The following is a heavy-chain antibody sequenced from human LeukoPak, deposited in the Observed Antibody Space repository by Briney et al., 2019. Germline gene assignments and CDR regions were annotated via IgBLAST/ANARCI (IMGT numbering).Heavy chain of an antibody. Sequence: HTGVSLRLSCAASGLTFSSNVMTWVRQAPGKRLEWVSLISGTGGTTYYPHSVKSQFTISRDNSKNTLYRQMNGLRVEDTAAYYCAQGYANGWYPDFGGQGNGVSVSS. CDR1: GLTFSSNV. J-gene: IGHJ4*02. CDR2: ISGTGGTT. V-gene: IGHV3-23*01. CDR3: AQGYANGWYPDF. D-gene: IGHD6-19*01.